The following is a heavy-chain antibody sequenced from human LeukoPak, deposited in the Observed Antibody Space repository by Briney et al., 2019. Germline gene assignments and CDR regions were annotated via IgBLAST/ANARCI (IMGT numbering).Heavy chain of an antibody. V-gene: IGHV3-23*01. CDR2: INLSGGST. D-gene: IGHD6-25*01. J-gene: IGHJ4*02. CDR1: VYCFSAYA. CDR3: AKFSSSGCGL. Sequence: GGSLRLSCPASVYCFSAYARRWCCEAPGKGLEWVSSINLSGGSTYYADSVKGLLSISRDNSKTTQNLQMNSRRAEDTVVYHCAKFSSSGCGLWGQGTPVTVSS.